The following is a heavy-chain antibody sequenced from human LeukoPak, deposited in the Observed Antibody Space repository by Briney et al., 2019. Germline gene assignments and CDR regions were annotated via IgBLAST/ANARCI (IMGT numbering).Heavy chain of an antibody. Sequence: SVKVSCKASGSSFSDYPINWVRQAPGQGLEWLGGIIPKYSASNYAQAFQGRVTITADESTNTVYMEMSGLRPDDTAVYYCVRPDRIFGVPAAFDAWGQGTLVAVSS. J-gene: IGHJ3*01. V-gene: IGHV1-69*13. CDR2: IIPKYSAS. D-gene: IGHD3-3*02. CDR3: VRPDRIFGVPAAFDA. CDR1: GSSFSDYP.